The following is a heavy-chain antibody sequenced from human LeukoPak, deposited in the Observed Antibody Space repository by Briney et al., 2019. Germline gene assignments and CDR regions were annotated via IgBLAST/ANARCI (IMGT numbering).Heavy chain of an antibody. CDR3: ARDKALEALGYCSGGSCSIDY. Sequence: ASVKVSCKASGSTFTAYYMHWVRQAPGQGLEWMGWINPNSGGTNYAQKSQGRVTMTRDTSISTAYMELSRLRSDDTAVYYCARDKALEALGYCSGGSCSIDYWGQGTLVTVSS. CDR1: GSTFTAYY. CDR2: INPNSGGT. D-gene: IGHD2-15*01. V-gene: IGHV1-2*02. J-gene: IGHJ4*02.